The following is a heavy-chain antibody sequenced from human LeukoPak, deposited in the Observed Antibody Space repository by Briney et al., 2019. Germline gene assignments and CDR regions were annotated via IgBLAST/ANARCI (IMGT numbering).Heavy chain of an antibody. Sequence: PGGSLRLSCAASGFTFSSYAMSWVRQAPGKGLEWVSAISGSGGSTYYADSVKGRFTISRDNSKNTLYLQMNSLRAEDTAVYYCVLCGSGTSCYVGFDYWGQGTLVTVSS. CDR3: VLCGSGTSCYVGFDY. D-gene: IGHD2-2*01. V-gene: IGHV3-23*01. CDR2: ISGSGGST. CDR1: GFTFSSYA. J-gene: IGHJ4*02.